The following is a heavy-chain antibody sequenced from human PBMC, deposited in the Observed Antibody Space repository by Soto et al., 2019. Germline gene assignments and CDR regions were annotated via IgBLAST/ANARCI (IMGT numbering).Heavy chain of an antibody. Sequence: ASVKVSCKTSGYDFSSYAMHWVRQAPGQRLEWMGWINIGSGRTEYSQNLQDRITITRDTSASTVYMDLSSLKSEDTSVYFCVRDGGDCGYRLNYYYYMGLDVWG. D-gene: IGHD2-21*02. CDR3: VRDGGDCGYRLNYYYYMGLDV. V-gene: IGHV1-3*04. CDR2: INIGSGRT. J-gene: IGHJ6*02. CDR1: GYDFSSYA.